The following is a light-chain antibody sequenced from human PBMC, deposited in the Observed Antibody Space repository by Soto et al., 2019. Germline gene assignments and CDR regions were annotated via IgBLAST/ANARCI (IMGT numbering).Light chain of an antibody. CDR2: KVS. V-gene: IGKV2-30*01. CDR1: QSLVSSDGNTY. Sequence: DVVMTQSPLSLPVTLGQPASISCRSSQSLVSSDGNTYLNWFQQRPGQSPRRLIYKVSNRDSGVPDRFSGSGSGTDFTLKISRAEAEDVGVYYCMQGTHWPPYTFGQGTKLEIK. J-gene: IGKJ2*01. CDR3: MQGTHWPPYT.